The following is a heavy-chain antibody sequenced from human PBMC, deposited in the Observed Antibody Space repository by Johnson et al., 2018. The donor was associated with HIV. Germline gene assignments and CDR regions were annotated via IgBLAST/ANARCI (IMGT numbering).Heavy chain of an antibody. CDR3: AREGSSSSDDAFDI. D-gene: IGHD6-6*01. CDR1: GFMLNSHG. CDR2: ISWNSDTI. J-gene: IGHJ3*02. Sequence: VQLVESGGGLVQPGGSLRLSCAASGFMLNSHGMHWVRQVSKKGLEWVAGISWNSDTIGYADSVKGRFTISRDNAKNSLYLQMNSLRAEDTAVYYCAREGSSSSDDAFDIWGQGTMVTVSS. V-gene: IGHV3-9*01.